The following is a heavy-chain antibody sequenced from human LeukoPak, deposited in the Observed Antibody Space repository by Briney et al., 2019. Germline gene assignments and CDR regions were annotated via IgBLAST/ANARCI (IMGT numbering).Heavy chain of an antibody. CDR3: ARDRSGDCSSTSCYQQGPHYYYYGMDV. D-gene: IGHD2-2*01. J-gene: IGHJ6*02. CDR1: GGAISSSH. CDR2: IYYSGST. Sequence: SETLSLTCTVSGGAISSSHWSWIRQPPGKGLEWIGYIYYSGSTNYNPSLKSRVTISVDTSKDQFSLKLSSVTAADTAVYYCARDRSGDCSSTSCYQQGPHYYYYGMDVWGQGTTVTVSS. V-gene: IGHV4-59*01.